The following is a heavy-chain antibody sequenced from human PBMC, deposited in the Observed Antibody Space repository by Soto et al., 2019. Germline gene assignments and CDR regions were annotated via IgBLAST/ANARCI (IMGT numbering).Heavy chain of an antibody. J-gene: IGHJ5*02. CDR1: GYTFTSYG. Sequence: GASVKVSCKASGYTFTSYGISWVRQAPGQGLEWMGWISAYNGNTNYAQKLQGRVTMTTDTSTSTAYMELRSLRSDDTAVYYCARDTLYDYIWGSYRPNWFDPWGQGTLVTVSS. D-gene: IGHD3-16*02. CDR3: ARDTLYDYIWGSYRPNWFDP. CDR2: ISAYNGNT. V-gene: IGHV1-18*01.